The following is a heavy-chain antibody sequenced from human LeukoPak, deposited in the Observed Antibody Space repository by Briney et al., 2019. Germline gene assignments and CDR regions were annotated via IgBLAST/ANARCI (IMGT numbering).Heavy chain of an antibody. CDR2: ISWKDDK. Sequence: SAPTLAKTRQTPTGTSTSSDFSFITNGAGKGLVRQAPGNYLGCLTLISWKDDKRYSPSLQSRLTITKDTSKNQVVLTMTNMDPVDTATYYCAHSRRPTIFGVVIDNWFDPWGQGTLVTVSS. V-gene: IGHV2-5*01. J-gene: IGHJ5*02. CDR3: AHSRRPTIFGVVIDNWFDP. CDR1: DFSFITNGAG. D-gene: IGHD3-3*01.